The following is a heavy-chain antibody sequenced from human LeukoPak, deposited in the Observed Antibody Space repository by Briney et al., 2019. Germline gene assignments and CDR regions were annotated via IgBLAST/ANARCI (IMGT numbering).Heavy chain of an antibody. J-gene: IGHJ3*01. CDR2: IYYSGST. V-gene: IGHV4-59*01. Sequence: PSETLSLTCTVSGGSISSYYWSWIRQPPGKGLEWIGYIYYSGSTNYNPSLKSRVTISVDTSKNQFSLKLSSVTAADTAVYYCARGLLDGYTHPAAXDXWGXXXXVT. CDR3: ARGLLDGYTHPAAXDX. CDR1: GGSISSYY. D-gene: IGHD5-24*01.